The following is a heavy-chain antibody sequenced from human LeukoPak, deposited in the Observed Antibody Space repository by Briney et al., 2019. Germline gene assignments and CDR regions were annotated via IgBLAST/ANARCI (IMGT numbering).Heavy chain of an antibody. J-gene: IGHJ4*02. V-gene: IGHV3-74*01. CDR2: IRSDGSST. CDR3: AKDDYNRH. D-gene: IGHD5-24*01. CDR1: GFTFSSYW. Sequence: PGGSLRLSCAASGFTFSSYWMHWVRQVPGKGRVWVSRIRSDGSSTSYADSVKGRFTISRDNAKNTLYLQMSSLRVDDTAVYYCAKDDYNRHWGQGTLVTVSS.